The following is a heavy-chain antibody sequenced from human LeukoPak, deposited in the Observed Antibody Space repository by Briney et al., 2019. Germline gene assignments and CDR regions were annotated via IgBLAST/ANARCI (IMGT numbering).Heavy chain of an antibody. D-gene: IGHD2-15*01. J-gene: IGHJ4*02. Sequence: ASVKLSCKASGDTFTGCYMHWGRHAPRQRLEWMGCINPNSGSTNYASKFQGIVTTARDTSISTAYMELSRLRSDDTAVYCCARERTLTSCYDYWGQGTLVTVSS. V-gene: IGHV1-2*02. CDR2: INPNSGST. CDR1: GDTFTGCY. CDR3: ARERTLTSCYDY.